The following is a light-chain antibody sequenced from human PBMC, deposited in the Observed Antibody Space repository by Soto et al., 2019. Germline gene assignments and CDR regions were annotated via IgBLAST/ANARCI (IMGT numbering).Light chain of an antibody. J-gene: IGLJ1*01. CDR2: ADT. V-gene: IGLV1-40*01. Sequence: QSVLTQPPSVSGAPGQRVTISCTGSSSNIGAGYEVHWYQRFPGTAPKLLIYADTNRPSGVPERFSGSKSGTSASLAITGVQTEDEADYYCQSYDSSLSGYVFGSGTKLTVL. CDR1: SSNIGAGYE. CDR3: QSYDSSLSGYV.